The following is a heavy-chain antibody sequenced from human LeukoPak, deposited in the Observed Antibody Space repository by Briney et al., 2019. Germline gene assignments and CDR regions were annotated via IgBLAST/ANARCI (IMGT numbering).Heavy chain of an antibody. CDR3: ATVKAKYYYDSSGYY. V-gene: IGHV1-24*01. J-gene: IGHJ4*02. D-gene: IGHD3-22*01. CDR1: GYTLTELS. Sequence: ASVKVSCKVSGYTLTELSIHWVRQAPGKGLEWMGGFDPEDGETIYAQKFQGRVTMTEDTSTDTAYMELSSLRSEDTAVYYCATVKAKYYYDSSGYYWGQGTLVTVSS. CDR2: FDPEDGET.